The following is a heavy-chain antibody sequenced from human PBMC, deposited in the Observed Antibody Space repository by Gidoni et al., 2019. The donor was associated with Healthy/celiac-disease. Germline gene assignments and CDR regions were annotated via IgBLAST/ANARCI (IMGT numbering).Heavy chain of an antibody. D-gene: IGHD2-15*01. J-gene: IGHJ5*02. Sequence: QVQLVQPGAEVKKPGSSVKVSCKASGGTFSSYAISWVRQAPGQGLEWMGGIIPIFGTANYAQKFQGRVTITADESTSTAYMELSSLRSEDTAVYYCARDEGDCSGGSCYWGNNWFDPWGQGTLVTVSS. CDR2: IIPIFGTA. CDR1: GGTFSSYA. CDR3: ARDEGDCSGGSCYWGNNWFDP. V-gene: IGHV1-69*01.